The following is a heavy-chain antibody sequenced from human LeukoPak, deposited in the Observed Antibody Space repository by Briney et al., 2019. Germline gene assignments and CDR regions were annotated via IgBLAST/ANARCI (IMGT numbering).Heavy chain of an antibody. V-gene: IGHV4-39*07. Sequence: SETLSPTCTVSGGSISSSSYYWGWIRQPPGKGLEWIGSIYYSGSTYYNPSLKSRVTISVDTSKNQFSLKLSSVTAADTAVYYCARDHGYCSSTSCYSGAFDIWGQGTMVTVSS. CDR2: IYYSGST. CDR1: GGSISSSSYY. CDR3: ARDHGYCSSTSCYSGAFDI. J-gene: IGHJ3*02. D-gene: IGHD2-2*01.